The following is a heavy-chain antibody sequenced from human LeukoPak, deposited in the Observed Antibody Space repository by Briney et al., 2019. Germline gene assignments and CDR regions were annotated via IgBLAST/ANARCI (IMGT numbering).Heavy chain of an antibody. CDR3: ARERYGDSVDY. Sequence: SETPSLPCTVSGGSISGYYWSWIRQPPGKGLEWIGYIYYSGSTNYNPSLKSRVTISVDTSRNQFSLKLSSVTAADTAMYYCARERYGDSVDYWGQGTLVTVSP. J-gene: IGHJ4*02. CDR2: IYYSGST. CDR1: GGSISGYY. D-gene: IGHD4-17*01. V-gene: IGHV4-59*01.